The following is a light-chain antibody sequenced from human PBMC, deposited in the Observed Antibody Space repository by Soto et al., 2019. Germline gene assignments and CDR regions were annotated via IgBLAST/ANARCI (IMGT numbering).Light chain of an antibody. CDR2: EVS. V-gene: IGLV2-14*01. J-gene: IGLJ3*02. CDR1: SRDIGFYNY. Sequence: QSVLTQPASVSGSPGQSLTISCTGTSRDIGFYNYVSWYQQYPGNAPKLIIFEVSNRPSGVSDRFSASKSGNTASLTISGLLPEDGADYYCQAYDYGLTAFVFGGGTKLTVL. CDR3: QAYDYGLTAFV.